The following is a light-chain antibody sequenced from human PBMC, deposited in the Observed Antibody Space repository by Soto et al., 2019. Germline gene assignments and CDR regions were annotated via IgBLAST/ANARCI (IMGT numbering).Light chain of an antibody. CDR1: QSVSDN. V-gene: IGKV3D-15*01. Sequence: ETVMTQSPATLSVSPGERATLSCRASQSVSDNLAWYQQKPGQAPRLLIYGASTWATGIPARFSGSGSGTEFTLTIDTLQSEDFAVYYCQQYNNWPLTFGGGTKV. J-gene: IGKJ4*01. CDR2: GAS. CDR3: QQYNNWPLT.